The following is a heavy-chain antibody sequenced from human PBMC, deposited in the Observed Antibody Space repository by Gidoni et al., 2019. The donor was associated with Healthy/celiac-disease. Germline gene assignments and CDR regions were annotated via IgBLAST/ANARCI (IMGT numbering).Heavy chain of an antibody. D-gene: IGHD6-13*01. Sequence: QVQLQESGPGLVKPSETLSLTCTVSGGSISSYYWSWIRQPAGKGLEWLGRIYTSGSTNYNPSLKSRVTMSVDTSKNQFSLKLSSVTAADTAVYYCARGVGIAAAGRKYYYYYGMDVWGQGTTVTVSS. J-gene: IGHJ6*02. CDR2: IYTSGST. CDR1: GGSISSYY. V-gene: IGHV4-4*07. CDR3: ARGVGIAAAGRKYYYYYGMDV.